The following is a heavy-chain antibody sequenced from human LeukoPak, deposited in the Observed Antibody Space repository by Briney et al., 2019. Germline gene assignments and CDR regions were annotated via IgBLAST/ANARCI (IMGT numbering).Heavy chain of an antibody. CDR2: VHTSGST. CDR1: GGSIGSDNYY. V-gene: IGHV4-61*02. D-gene: IGHD5-18*01. Sequence: SETLSLTCTVSGGSIGSDNYYWTWIRQPPGKGLEWIGRVHTSGSTDFNPSLKSRVSISLDTSMNQFSLRLSSVTAADTAVYYCARGYTYGHGAMFDFWGQGTLVTVSP. J-gene: IGHJ4*02. CDR3: ARGYTYGHGAMFDF.